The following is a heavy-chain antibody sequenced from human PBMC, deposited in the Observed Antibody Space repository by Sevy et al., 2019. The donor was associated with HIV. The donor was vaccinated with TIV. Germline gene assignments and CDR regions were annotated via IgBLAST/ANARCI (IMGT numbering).Heavy chain of an antibody. Sequence: GGSLRLSCAASGFTFNNYAMSWVRQAPGKGLEGKGLEWVSTISGGGGGTYYADSVRGRFTISRDNSKNTLYLQVNSLRVEDTAVSYCAKHYIHDIADGWYLDLWGRGTLVTVSS. CDR3: AKHYIHDIADGWYLDL. V-gene: IGHV3-23*01. CDR2: ISGGGGGT. J-gene: IGHJ2*01. D-gene: IGHD6-13*01. CDR1: GFTFNNYA.